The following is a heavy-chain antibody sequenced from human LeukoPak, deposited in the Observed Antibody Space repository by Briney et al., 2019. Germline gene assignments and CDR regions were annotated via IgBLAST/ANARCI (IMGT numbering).Heavy chain of an antibody. CDR3: ARASGTPGSDFDY. CDR2: INPNSGGT. Sequence: ASVKVSCKASGYTFTGYYVHWVRQAPGQGLEWMGWINPNSGGTNYAQKFQGWVTMTRDTSISTAYMELSRLRSDDTAVYYCARASGTPGSDFDYWGQGTLVTVSS. D-gene: IGHD3-10*01. CDR1: GYTFTGYY. J-gene: IGHJ4*02. V-gene: IGHV1-2*04.